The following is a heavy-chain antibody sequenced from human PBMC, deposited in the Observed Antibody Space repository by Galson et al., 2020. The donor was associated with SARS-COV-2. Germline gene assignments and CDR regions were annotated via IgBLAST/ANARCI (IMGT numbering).Heavy chain of an antibody. CDR3: ARGQSEYSYGCHFES. V-gene: IGHV4-61*02. Sequence: SETLSLTCTVSGGSVSSRSHYWNWIRQPAGKGLEWIGRIYTSGSTNFNPSLKSRVTMSVATSANQFSLRLSSVTAADTAVYYCARGQSEYSYGCHFESWGPGTLVTVSS. J-gene: IGHJ4*02. CDR1: GGSVSSRSHY. CDR2: IYTSGST. D-gene: IGHD5-18*01.